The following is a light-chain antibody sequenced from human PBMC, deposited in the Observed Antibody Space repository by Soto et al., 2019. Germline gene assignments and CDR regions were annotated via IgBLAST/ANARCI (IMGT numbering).Light chain of an antibody. CDR1: RSNIGAGDD. Sequence: QSVLTQPPSVSGAPGQRVTISCTGSRSNIGAGDDVHWYQQLPGTAPKLLIYGTNNRPSGVPDRFSGSKSGMSASLAITGLQAADEANYYCQSYDNSLSGSRVFGGGTQLTVL. J-gene: IGLJ3*02. CDR3: QSYDNSLSGSRV. CDR2: GTN. V-gene: IGLV1-40*01.